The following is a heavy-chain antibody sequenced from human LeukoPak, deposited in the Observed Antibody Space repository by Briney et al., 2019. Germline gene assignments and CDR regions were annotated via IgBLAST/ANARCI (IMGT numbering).Heavy chain of an antibody. D-gene: IGHD2-21*02. CDR3: ASYCNGDCNSTGYYYYYYMDV. CDR2: INPDSGGT. CDR1: GYTFTGYY. V-gene: IGHV1-2*02. Sequence: GASVKVSCKASGYTFTGYYIHWVRQAPGQGLEWMGWINPDSGGTNYEQKFQGRVTMTRDTSISTAYMELSRLRSDDTAVYYCASYCNGDCNSTGYYYYYYMDVWGKGTTVTVSS. J-gene: IGHJ6*03.